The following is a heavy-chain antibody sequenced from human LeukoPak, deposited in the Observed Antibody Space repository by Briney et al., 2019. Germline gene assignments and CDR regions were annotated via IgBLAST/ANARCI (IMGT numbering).Heavy chain of an antibody. CDR2: IYYSGST. D-gene: IGHD6-13*01. CDR1: DYSISNSYY. J-gene: IGHJ4*02. CDR3: ARDYGRIAAAGTGY. Sequence: PSETLSLTCTVSDYSISNSYYWSWIRQPPGEGLEWIGYIYYSGSTNYNPSLKSRVTISVDTSKNQFSLKLSSVTAADTAVYYCARDYGRIAAAGTGYWGQGTLVTVSS. V-gene: IGHV4-59*01.